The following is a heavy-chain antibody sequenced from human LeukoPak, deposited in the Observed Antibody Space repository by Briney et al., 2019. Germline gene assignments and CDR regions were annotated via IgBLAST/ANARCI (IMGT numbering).Heavy chain of an antibody. V-gene: IGHV4-30-2*01. CDR3: ARDLEGYDSSGYLHYFDY. CDR1: GGSISSGGYS. Sequence: SQTLSLTCAVSGGSISSGGYSWSWIRQPPGKGLEWIGYIYHSGSTYYNPSLKSRVTISVDRSKNQFSLKLSSVTAADTAVYYCARDLEGYDSSGYLHYFDYWGQGTLVTVSS. J-gene: IGHJ4*02. CDR2: IYHSGST. D-gene: IGHD3-22*01.